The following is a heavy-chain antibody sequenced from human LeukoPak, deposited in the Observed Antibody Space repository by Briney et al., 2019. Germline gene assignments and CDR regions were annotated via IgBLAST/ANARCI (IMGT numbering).Heavy chain of an antibody. Sequence: GFLKPPCAAFGFPFSNFSIGWGRPAPGKGVGGGGILPYGGKNKYGNSMKGRFTISKDNFKNPAYLEMRSLRSEETAWYYFAKAADVFDIWGQGTMVTVSS. J-gene: IGHJ3*02. CDR1: GFPFSNFS. CDR2: LPYGGKNK. CDR3: AKAADVFDI. V-gene: IGHV3-30*18.